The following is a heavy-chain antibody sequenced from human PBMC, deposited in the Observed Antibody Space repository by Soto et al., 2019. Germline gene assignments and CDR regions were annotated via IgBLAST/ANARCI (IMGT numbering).Heavy chain of an antibody. Sequence: EVQLLESGGGLAQAGGSLRLSCAASGFDFRIYAMNWVRQAPGKGLEWVAVMIGDGTSWDYADSVRGRFTISRDNSKNTLYLQMNSLRDEDTAVYYCAKDLRPDGRYDFDYWGQGTLVTVSS. CDR3: AKDLRPDGRYDFDY. CDR1: GFDFRIYA. D-gene: IGHD1-26*01. CDR2: MIGDGTSW. J-gene: IGHJ4*02. V-gene: IGHV3-23*01.